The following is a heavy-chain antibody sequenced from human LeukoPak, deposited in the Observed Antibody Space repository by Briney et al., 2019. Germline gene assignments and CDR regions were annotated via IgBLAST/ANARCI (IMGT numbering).Heavy chain of an antibody. J-gene: IGHJ4*02. CDR2: IYTSGSA. V-gene: IGHV4-4*07. CDR1: GGSISSYY. Sequence: SETLSLTCTVSGGSISSYYWSSSRQPAGTGLECMGRIYTSGSANDTPSPHRRVTMSVDTSKNQFSLKLSSVTAADSAVYYCAREIWRDGYNIDYWGKGTLVTVSS. CDR3: AREIWRDGYNIDY. D-gene: IGHD5-24*01.